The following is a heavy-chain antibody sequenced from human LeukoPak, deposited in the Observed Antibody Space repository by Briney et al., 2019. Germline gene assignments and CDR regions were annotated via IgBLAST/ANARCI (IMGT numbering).Heavy chain of an antibody. Sequence: TGGSLRLSCAVFGFTFSSYAINWVCQAPGKGLEWVSAISSTGSTTYYADSVKGRFTISRDNSMNTVYLQMNNLRAEDTAVYYCARGRGGARSYYFDYWGQGALVSVSS. CDR1: GFTFSSYA. V-gene: IGHV3-23*01. J-gene: IGHJ4*02. CDR2: ISSTGSTT. CDR3: ARGRGGARSYYFDY. D-gene: IGHD3-10*01.